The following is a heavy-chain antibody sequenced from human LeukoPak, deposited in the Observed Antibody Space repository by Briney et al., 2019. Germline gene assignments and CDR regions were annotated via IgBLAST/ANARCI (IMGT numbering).Heavy chain of an antibody. D-gene: IGHD3-22*01. CDR1: GDSITSRSYY. V-gene: IGHV4-39*01. Sequence: SETLSLTCTVSGDSITSRSYYWVWIRQPPGKGLEWTGSIDYSGATYYSPSLRSRVSISVDTSKNQFSLKLSSVTAADAAAYYCARGLLGSYSSFDYWGQGTLVTVSS. CDR3: ARGLLGSYSSFDY. J-gene: IGHJ4*02. CDR2: IDYSGAT.